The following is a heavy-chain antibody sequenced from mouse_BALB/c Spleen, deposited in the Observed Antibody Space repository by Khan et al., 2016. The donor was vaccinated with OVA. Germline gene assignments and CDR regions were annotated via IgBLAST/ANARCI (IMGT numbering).Heavy chain of an antibody. CDR3: ARSTYRYAFAY. J-gene: IGHJ3*01. CDR1: GDSITSGY. Sequence: EVKLLESGPSLVKPSQTLSLTCSVTGDSITSGYWSWLRKFPGNKLEYMGYMIYTGYTDYNPSLKSRIAITRHTSKNQYYLQLNSVTAEDTATYYCARSTYRYAFAYWGQGTLVTVSA. CDR2: MIYTGYT. V-gene: IGHV3-8*02. D-gene: IGHD2-14*01.